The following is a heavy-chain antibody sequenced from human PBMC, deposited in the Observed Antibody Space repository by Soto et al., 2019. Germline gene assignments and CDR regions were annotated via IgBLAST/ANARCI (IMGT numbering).Heavy chain of an antibody. Sequence: SETLSLTCTVSGDSVNSGSYYWSWIRQPPGKGLEWIGYIYYSGSTNYNPSLKSRLTISLDTSKDQFFLRLSSVTTADTAVYYCASQYCSGGICYLDYWGRGTLVTVSS. CDR1: GDSVNSGSYY. J-gene: IGHJ4*02. V-gene: IGHV4-61*01. CDR3: ASQYCSGGICYLDY. CDR2: IYYSGST. D-gene: IGHD2-15*01.